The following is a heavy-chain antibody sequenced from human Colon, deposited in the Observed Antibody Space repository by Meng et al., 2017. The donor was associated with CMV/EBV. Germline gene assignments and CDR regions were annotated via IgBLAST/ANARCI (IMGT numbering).Heavy chain of an antibody. CDR3: ARGLYGSGRHQIDC. D-gene: IGHD3-10*01. J-gene: IGHJ4*02. CDR2: INHSGST. Sequence: QGQLQTGGAGLLKASQTLSLACAVYGGSFSGYYWSWIRQPPGKGLEWIGEINHSGSTNYNPSLKSRVTISVDTSKNQFSLKLSSVTAADTAVYYCARGLYGSGRHQIDCWGQGTLVTVSS. CDR1: GGSFSGYY. V-gene: IGHV4-34*01.